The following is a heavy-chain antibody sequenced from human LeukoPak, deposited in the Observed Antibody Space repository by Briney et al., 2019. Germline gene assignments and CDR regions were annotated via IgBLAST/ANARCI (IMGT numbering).Heavy chain of an antibody. CDR3: ARHIGGGIEDMDV. CDR2: IYVTGN. J-gene: IGHJ6*03. Sequence: SETLSLTCTVSGGSIGTYYWRWVRQSPGKGLEWIGYIYVTGNRYNPYLQSRVTISVDTSRNQFFLKMSSVTAADTAVYYCARHIGGGIEDMDVWGKGTKVTVSS. CDR1: GGSIGTYY. D-gene: IGHD3-16*02. V-gene: IGHV4-59*08.